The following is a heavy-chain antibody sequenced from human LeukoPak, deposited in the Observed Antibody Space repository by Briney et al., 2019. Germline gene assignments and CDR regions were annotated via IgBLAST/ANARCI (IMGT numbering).Heavy chain of an antibody. D-gene: IGHD4-17*01. Sequence: GESLKISCKGSGYRFSSYWIGWVRQMPGKGLEWMGIIYPGESDTRYSPSFQGQVTISVDKSISTAYLQWSSLKASDTAMYYCARHAYYGDFGKRWFDPWGQGTLVTVSS. CDR1: GYRFSSYW. J-gene: IGHJ5*02. V-gene: IGHV5-51*01. CDR2: IYPGESDT. CDR3: ARHAYYGDFGKRWFDP.